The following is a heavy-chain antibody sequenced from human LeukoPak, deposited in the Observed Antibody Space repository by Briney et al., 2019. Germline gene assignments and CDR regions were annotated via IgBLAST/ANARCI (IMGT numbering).Heavy chain of an antibody. CDR2: IYSGGST. CDR3: ARASTRGYSGYDFDY. D-gene: IGHD5-12*01. CDR1: GFTLSSNY. J-gene: IGHJ4*02. V-gene: IGHV3-53*01. Sequence: GGSLRLSCAASGFTLSSNYMSWVRQAPGKGLEWVSVIYSGGSTYYADSVKGRFTISRDNSKNTLYLQMNSLRAEDTAVYYCARASTRGYSGYDFDYWGQGTLVTVSS.